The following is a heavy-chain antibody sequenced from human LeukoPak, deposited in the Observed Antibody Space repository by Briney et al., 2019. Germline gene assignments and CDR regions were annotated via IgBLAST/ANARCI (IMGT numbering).Heavy chain of an antibody. Sequence: GGSLRLSCAASGITFGRHGMHWVRQAPGKGPEWVALISYDGGNKNYADSVKGRFTISRDNSRNTLYLQMHSLTSEDTAIYCCETTSGYYESDATTDYWGQGTLVTVSS. CDR3: ETTSGYYESDATTDY. CDR2: ISYDGGNK. CDR1: GITFGRHG. D-gene: IGHD3-22*01. J-gene: IGHJ4*02. V-gene: IGHV3-30*03.